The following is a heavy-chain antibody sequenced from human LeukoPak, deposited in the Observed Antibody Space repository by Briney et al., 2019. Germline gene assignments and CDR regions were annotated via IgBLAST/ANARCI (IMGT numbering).Heavy chain of an antibody. D-gene: IGHD3-3*01. CDR3: ASGPYYDFWSAPLDY. CDR1: GFTFSNYW. Sequence: GGSLRLSCAASGFTFSNYWMSWVRQPPGKGLEWVANIKQDGSEKYYVDSAKGRFTISRDNAKNSLYLQMNSLSAEDTAVYYCASGPYYDFWSAPLDYWGQGTLVTVSS. CDR2: IKQDGSEK. V-gene: IGHV3-7*01. J-gene: IGHJ4*02.